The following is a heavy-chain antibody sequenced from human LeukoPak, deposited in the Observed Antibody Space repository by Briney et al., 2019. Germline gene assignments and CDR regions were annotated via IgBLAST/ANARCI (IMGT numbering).Heavy chain of an antibody. CDR2: ISGSGGST. D-gene: IGHD2-2*02. V-gene: IGHV3-23*01. CDR1: GLTFSSYA. J-gene: IGHJ4*02. CDR3: AKDQQYQLLYGNLDY. Sequence: GGSLRLSCAASGLTFSSYAMSWVRQAPGKGLEWVSAISGSGGSTYYADSVKGRFTISRDNSKNTLYLQMNSLRAEDTAVYYCAKDQQYQLLYGNLDYWGQGTLVTVSS.